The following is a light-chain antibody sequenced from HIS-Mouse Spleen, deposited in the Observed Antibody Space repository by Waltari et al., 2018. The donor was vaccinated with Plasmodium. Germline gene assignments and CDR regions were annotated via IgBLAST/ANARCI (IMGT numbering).Light chain of an antibody. CDR1: QSVSSN. CDR3: QQYNNWSIT. V-gene: IGKV3D-15*03. Sequence: EIVMTQSPATLSVSPGERATLSCRASQSVSSNLAWYQQKPGQAPRLLIYGASIRATGIPARFSGSGSGTEFTLTISILQSEDFAVYYCQQYNNWSITFGQGTRLEIK. CDR2: GAS. J-gene: IGKJ5*01.